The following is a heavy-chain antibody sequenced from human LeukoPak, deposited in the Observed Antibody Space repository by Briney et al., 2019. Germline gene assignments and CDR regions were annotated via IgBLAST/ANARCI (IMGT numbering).Heavy chain of an antibody. CDR1: GFTFGNYA. Sequence: GGSLRLSCAASGFTFGNYAMSWVRQAPGKGLEWVSTISDRGGSTYFADSVKGRFTISRGNSKNTLYLQMSSLRAEDTAVYSCAKDPGTLDYWGRGTLVTVSS. CDR2: ISDRGGST. J-gene: IGHJ4*02. D-gene: IGHD1-26*01. CDR3: AKDPGTLDY. V-gene: IGHV3-23*01.